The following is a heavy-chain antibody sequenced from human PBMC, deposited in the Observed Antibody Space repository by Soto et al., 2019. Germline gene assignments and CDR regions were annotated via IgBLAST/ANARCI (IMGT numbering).Heavy chain of an antibody. CDR1: GFTFDDYA. D-gene: IGHD6-13*01. CDR3: VKDESINWYSGHFRH. CDR2: INWNSGSI. V-gene: IGHV3-9*01. Sequence: GGSLRLFCAASGFTFDDYAMHWVRQVPGKGLEWVSGINWNSGSIGYGNSVKGRFAISRDNAKNSLHLQMNSLSAEDTAFYYCVKDESINWYSGHFRHWGQGTLVTVSS. J-gene: IGHJ1*01.